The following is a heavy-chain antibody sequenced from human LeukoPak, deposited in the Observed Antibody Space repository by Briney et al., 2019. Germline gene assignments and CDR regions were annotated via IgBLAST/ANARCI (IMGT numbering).Heavy chain of an antibody. Sequence: ASVRVSCKTSGTTFTSYGIIWVRQAPGQGLGWMGGISAYNGNRNYAQKLQGRVTMTTDTSTSTAYMELRSLRSDDTAVYYCARGGPGWGSSSWYNYWGQGTLVTVSS. V-gene: IGHV1-18*01. CDR3: ARGGPGWGSSSWYNY. J-gene: IGHJ4*02. CDR2: ISAYNGNR. D-gene: IGHD6-13*01. CDR1: GTTFTSYG.